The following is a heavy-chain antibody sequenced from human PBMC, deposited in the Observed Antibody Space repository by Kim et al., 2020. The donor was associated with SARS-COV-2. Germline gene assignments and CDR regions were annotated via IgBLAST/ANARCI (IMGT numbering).Heavy chain of an antibody. CDR3: ARDRNYYDSSGYYYPRYYYYDGMDL. CDR2: ISYDGSNK. CDR1: GFTFSSYA. J-gene: IGHJ6*02. V-gene: IGHV3-30-3*01. Sequence: GGSLRLSCAASGFTFSSYAMHWVRQAPGKGLEWVAVISYDGSNKYYADSVKGRFTISRDNSKNTLYLQMNSLRAEDTAVYYCARDRNYYDSSGYYYPRYYYYDGMDLWGQGTTVTVSS. D-gene: IGHD3-22*01.